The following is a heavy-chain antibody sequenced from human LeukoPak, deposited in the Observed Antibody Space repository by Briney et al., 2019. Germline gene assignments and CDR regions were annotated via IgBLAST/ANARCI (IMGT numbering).Heavy chain of an antibody. J-gene: IGHJ4*02. CDR3: ARATVRASNCFDY. D-gene: IGHD4-11*01. V-gene: IGHV6-1*01. Sequence: SQTLSLTCAISGDSVSNNSAAWRWIRQSPSRGLEWLGRTYYRSKWSNDYAVSLKGRITLNPDTSKNQFSLQLNSVTPEDTAVYYCARATVRASNCFDYWGQGTLVTVSS. CDR1: GDSVSNNSAA. CDR2: TYYRSKWSN.